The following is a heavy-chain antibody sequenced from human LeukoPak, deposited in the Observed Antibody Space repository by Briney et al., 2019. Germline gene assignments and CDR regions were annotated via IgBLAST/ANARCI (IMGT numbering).Heavy chain of an antibody. V-gene: IGHV3-21*04. D-gene: IGHD6-13*01. Sequence: GGALRLSCAASGFTFSSYTIIWVRQAPGKGLEWVSSISSSSSSIYYADSVEGRFTISRDNAKNSLYLQMNSLRAEDTAVYYCAKGTHSSSWHWYDPWGQGTLVTVSS. J-gene: IGHJ5*02. CDR3: AKGTHSSSWHWYDP. CDR2: ISSSSSSI. CDR1: GFTFSSYT.